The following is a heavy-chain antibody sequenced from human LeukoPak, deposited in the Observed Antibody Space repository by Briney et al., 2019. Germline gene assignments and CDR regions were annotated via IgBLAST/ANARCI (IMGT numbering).Heavy chain of an antibody. CDR1: GGSIRSSYYY. V-gene: IGHV4-39*01. J-gene: IGHJ5*02. CDR2: IYDSGST. D-gene: IGHD1-26*01. CDR3: ARVGPKVGATTNLDEDWFDP. Sequence: SETLSLTCTVSGGSIRSSYYYWGWIRQPPGKGLEWIGSIYDSGSTYYNPSLKSRVTISVDTSKNQFSLQLNSVTPEDTAVYYCARVGPKVGATTNLDEDWFDPWGQGTLVTVSS.